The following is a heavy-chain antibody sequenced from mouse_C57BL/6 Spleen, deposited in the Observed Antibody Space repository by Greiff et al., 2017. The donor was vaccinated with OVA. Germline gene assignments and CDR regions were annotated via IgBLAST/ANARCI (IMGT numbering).Heavy chain of an antibody. V-gene: IGHV1-76*01. Sequence: QVQLQQSGAELVRPGASVKLSCKASGYTFTDYYINWVKQRPGQGLEWIARIYPGSGNTYYNEKFKGKATLTAEKSSSTAYMQLSSLTSEDSAVYYCAYTVVATDFDYWGQGTTLTVSS. CDR1: GYTFTDYY. J-gene: IGHJ2*01. CDR3: AYTVVATDFDY. D-gene: IGHD1-1*01. CDR2: IYPGSGNT.